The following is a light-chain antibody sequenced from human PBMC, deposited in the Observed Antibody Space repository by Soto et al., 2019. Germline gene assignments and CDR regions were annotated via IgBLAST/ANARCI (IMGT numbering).Light chain of an antibody. CDR3: QQYNNWPPVT. CDR1: QSVSSN. J-gene: IGKJ3*01. CDR2: GAS. Sequence: EIVMTQSPATLSVSPGERATLSCRASQSVSSNLAWYQQKPGQAPRLLIYGASTRATGIPARFSGSGSGTEFSLTISSLQSEDFAVYYCQQYNNWPPVTFGPGTKVDIK. V-gene: IGKV3-15*01.